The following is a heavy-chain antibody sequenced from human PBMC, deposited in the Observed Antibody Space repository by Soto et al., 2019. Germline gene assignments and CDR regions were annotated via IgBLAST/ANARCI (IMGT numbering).Heavy chain of an antibody. J-gene: IGHJ4*02. Sequence: QVQLVQSGAEVKKPGSSVKVSCRTSGGTFKNYGFSWVRQAPGQGLEWMGGIIPMFGTTNYGQIFQGRLTITAAESTSTASMELSRLTPGGTAVYYCAGEMGGAGLHLWGQGTLVTVSS. CDR1: GGTFKNYG. CDR3: AGEMGGAGLHL. V-gene: IGHV1-69*12. D-gene: IGHD1-26*01. CDR2: IIPMFGTT.